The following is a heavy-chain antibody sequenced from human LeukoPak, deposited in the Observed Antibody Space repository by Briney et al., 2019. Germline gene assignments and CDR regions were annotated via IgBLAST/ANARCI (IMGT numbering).Heavy chain of an antibody. J-gene: IGHJ4*02. D-gene: IGHD3-22*01. Sequence: SETLSLTCTVSGYSISSGYYWGWIRQPPGKGLEWIGSIYHSGSTYYNPSLKSRVTISVDTSKNQFSLKLSSVTAADTALYYCARLPPVEPLRTSGYSDYWGQGTLVTVSS. CDR3: ARLPPVEPLRTSGYSDY. CDR1: GYSISSGYY. CDR2: IYHSGST. V-gene: IGHV4-38-2*02.